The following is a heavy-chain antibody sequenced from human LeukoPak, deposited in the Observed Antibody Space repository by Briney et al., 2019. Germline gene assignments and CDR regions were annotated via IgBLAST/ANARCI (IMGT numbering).Heavy chain of an antibody. D-gene: IGHD3-9*01. J-gene: IGHJ5*02. CDR1: GGSFSGYY. CDR2: INHSGST. V-gene: IGHV4-34*01. Sequence: SETLSLTCAVYGGSFSGYYWSWIRQPLGKGLEWIGEINHSGSTNYNPSLKSRVTISVDTSKNQFSLKLSSVTAADTAVYYCARGGDYDILTQDWFDPWGQGTLVTVSS. CDR3: ARGGDYDILTQDWFDP.